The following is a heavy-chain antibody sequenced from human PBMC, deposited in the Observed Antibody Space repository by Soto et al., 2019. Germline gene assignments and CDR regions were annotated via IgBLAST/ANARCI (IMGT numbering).Heavy chain of an antibody. V-gene: IGHV3-23*01. D-gene: IGHD6-6*01. CDR2: INGGGGHT. CDR3: AKDKYASSLLRGSWDY. CDR1: GFPFPYCA. J-gene: IGHJ4*02. Sequence: EVQLLESGGGLVQPGGPLRPSFAAFGFPFPYCALNWVAQAPGKGLEWVSHINGGGGHTNYADSVKGRFTISRDNSKNTLYLQMNNLRAEDTAIYYCAKDKYASSLLRGSWDYWGQGALVTVSS.